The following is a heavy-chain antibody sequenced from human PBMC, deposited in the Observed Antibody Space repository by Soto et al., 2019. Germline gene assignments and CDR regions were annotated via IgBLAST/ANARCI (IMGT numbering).Heavy chain of an antibody. J-gene: IGHJ5*02. CDR1: GFTFTSSA. V-gene: IGHV1-58*01. CDR3: AAARVTIFGVVIPFDP. Sequence: QMQLVQSGPEVKKPGTSVKVSCKASGFTFTSSAVQWVRQARGQRLEWIGWIVVGSGNTNYARKFQERVTITRDMSTSTAYMELSSLRSEDTAVYYCAAARVTIFGVVIPFDPWGQGTLVTVSS. CDR2: IVVGSGNT. D-gene: IGHD3-3*01.